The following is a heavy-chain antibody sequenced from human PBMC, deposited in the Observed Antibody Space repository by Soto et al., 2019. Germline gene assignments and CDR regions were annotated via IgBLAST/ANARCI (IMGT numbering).Heavy chain of an antibody. Sequence: SVKVSCKASGGTFSSYAISWVRQARGQGLEWMGGIIPIFGTANYAQKFRGRVTITADESTSTAYMELSSLRSEDTAVYYCARVEGNYYDSSGYLDYWGQGTLVTVSS. CDR1: GGTFSSYA. CDR3: ARVEGNYYDSSGYLDY. J-gene: IGHJ4*02. V-gene: IGHV1-69*13. CDR2: IIPIFGTA. D-gene: IGHD3-22*01.